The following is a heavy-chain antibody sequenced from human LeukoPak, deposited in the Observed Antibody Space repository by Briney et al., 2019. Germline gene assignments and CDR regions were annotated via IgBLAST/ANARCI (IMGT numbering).Heavy chain of an antibody. Sequence: SETLSLTCTVSGGSISTYYWNWIRQSPVKGLEWIGSFSSSGSPDYNPSLRSRITMSVDTSNNQVSLSLSSVTAADTALYYCARRAAGRGVSYNYYYLDVWGKGTTVTVSS. CDR3: ARRAAGRGVSYNYYYLDV. V-gene: IGHV4-59*01. CDR2: FSSSGSP. J-gene: IGHJ6*03. D-gene: IGHD6-13*01. CDR1: GGSISTYY.